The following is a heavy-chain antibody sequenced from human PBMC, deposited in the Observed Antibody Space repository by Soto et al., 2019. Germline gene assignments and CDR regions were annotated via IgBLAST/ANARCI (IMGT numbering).Heavy chain of an antibody. CDR1: GYTFTSYG. CDR2: ISTYNGNT. Sequence: QVLLVQSGAEVKKPGASVKVSCKASGYTFTSYGISWVRQAPGQGLEWMGWISTYNGNTNYAQKLQGRVTMTTDTSTTTAYMELRSLRSDDTAVYYYARAAHEVRASRYFLHWGQGTLVTVSS. D-gene: IGHD2-2*01. J-gene: IGHJ1*01. CDR3: ARAAHEVRASRYFLH. V-gene: IGHV1-18*01.